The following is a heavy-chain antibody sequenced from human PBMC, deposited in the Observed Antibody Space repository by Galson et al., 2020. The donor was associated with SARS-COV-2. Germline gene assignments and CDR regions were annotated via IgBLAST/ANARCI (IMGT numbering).Heavy chain of an antibody. D-gene: IGHD6-13*01. J-gene: IGHJ4*02. V-gene: IGHV2-70*04. CDR2: IDWDDDK. CDR1: GFSLSTSGMR. Sequence: GPTLVKPTQTLTLTCTFSGFSLSTSGMRVTWIRQPPGKALEWLARIDWDDDKFYSTSLKTRLTISKDTSKNQVVLTMTSMDPVDTATYYCARAPGYSRSWFGYFVYWSQGTLLTVAS. CDR3: ARAPGYSRSWFGYFVY.